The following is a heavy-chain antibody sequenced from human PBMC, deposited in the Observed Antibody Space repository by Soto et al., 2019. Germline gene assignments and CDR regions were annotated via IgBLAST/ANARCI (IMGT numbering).Heavy chain of an antibody. V-gene: IGHV2-5*02. J-gene: IGHJ4*02. Sequence: QITLKESGPPLVKPTQTLTLTCTFSGFSLSTSGVGVGWIRQPPGKALEWLALIYWDDDKRYSPSLKTRLTITQDTTKNQVVLTMTNMDPVDTATYYCAHRPPPRFGGDFLDYWGQGTLVTVS. CDR1: GFSLSTSGVG. D-gene: IGHD3-10*01. CDR3: AHRPPPRFGGDFLDY. CDR2: IYWDDDK.